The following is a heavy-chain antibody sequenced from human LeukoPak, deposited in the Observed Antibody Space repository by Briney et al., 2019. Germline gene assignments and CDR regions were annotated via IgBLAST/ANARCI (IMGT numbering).Heavy chain of an antibody. D-gene: IGHD3-22*01. CDR1: GFTFSSYE. Sequence: GGSLRLSCAASGFTFSSYEFNWVRQAPGKGLVWVSRINSEGSSTTYADSVKGRFTISRDNAKNTLILQMNSLRAEDTAVYYCARDYYSRFDYWGQGTLVTVSS. CDR3: ARDYYSRFDY. CDR2: INSEGSST. J-gene: IGHJ4*02. V-gene: IGHV3-74*01.